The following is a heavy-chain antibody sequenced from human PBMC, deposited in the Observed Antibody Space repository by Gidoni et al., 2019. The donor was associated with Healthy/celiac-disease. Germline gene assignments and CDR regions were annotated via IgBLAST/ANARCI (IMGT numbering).Heavy chain of an antibody. CDR3: ARYVELGGYCSGGSCYYYYYGMDV. CDR2: ISYDGSNK. D-gene: IGHD2-15*01. J-gene: IGHJ6*02. Sequence: SSYALHWVRQAPGKGLEWVAVISYDGSNKYYADSVKGRFTISRDNSKNTLYLQMNSLRAEDTAVYYCARYVELGGYCSGGSCYYYYYGMDVWGQGTTFTVSS. V-gene: IGHV3-30*04. CDR1: SSYA.